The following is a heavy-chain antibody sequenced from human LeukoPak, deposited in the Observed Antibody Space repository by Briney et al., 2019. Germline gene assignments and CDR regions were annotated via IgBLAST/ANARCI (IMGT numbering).Heavy chain of an antibody. Sequence: SETLSLTCAVYGGSFSGYYWSWIRQPPGKGLEWIGEINHSGSTNYNSSLKSRVTISVDTSKNQFSLKLSSVTAADTAVYFCAREYSTSSTAFDIWGQGTMVTVSS. CDR2: INHSGST. J-gene: IGHJ3*02. CDR1: GGSFSGYY. V-gene: IGHV4-34*01. CDR3: AREYSTSSTAFDI. D-gene: IGHD6-6*01.